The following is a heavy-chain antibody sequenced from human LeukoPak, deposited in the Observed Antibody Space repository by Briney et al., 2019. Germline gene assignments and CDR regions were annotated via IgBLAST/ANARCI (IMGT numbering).Heavy chain of an antibody. V-gene: IGHV3-11*01. Sequence: PGGSLRLSCTVSGFTLTDHYMSWFRQSPGRGLEWISWITSTGTTRDYADSVKGRFTISRDNTKNSVYLQMTSLRADDTAVYYCARDPDYGDPYWAQGTLVTVSS. CDR2: ITSTGTTR. CDR3: ARDPDYGDPY. J-gene: IGHJ4*02. D-gene: IGHD4-17*01. CDR1: GFTLTDHY.